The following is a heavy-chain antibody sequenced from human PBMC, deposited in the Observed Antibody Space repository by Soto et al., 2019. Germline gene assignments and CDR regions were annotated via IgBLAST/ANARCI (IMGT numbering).Heavy chain of an antibody. CDR1: GYTFTSHG. V-gene: IGHV1-18*01. J-gene: IGHJ6*02. CDR2: ISAYNGNT. CDR3: ARDIADSSGWYRWDYYYYGMDV. D-gene: IGHD6-19*01. Sequence: ASVKVSCKASGYTFTSHGISWVRQAPGQGLEWMGWISAYNGNTNYAQKLQGRVTMTTDTSTSTAYMELRSLRSDDTAVYYCARDIADSSGWYRWDYYYYGMDVWGQGTTVTVS.